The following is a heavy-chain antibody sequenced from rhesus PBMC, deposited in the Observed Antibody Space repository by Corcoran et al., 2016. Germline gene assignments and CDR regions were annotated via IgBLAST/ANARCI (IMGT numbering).Heavy chain of an antibody. D-gene: IGHD4-29*01. CDR2: IYGSGGST. CDR3: GRNYGSRLKSLNSLDV. Sequence: QVQLQESGPGLVKPSETLSLTCAVPGGSLSCNYWCGLRQPPGKALEWIGRIYGSGGSTTYNPSLPSRVTISTDTSKNQFSLKLTSVTAADTAVYYCGRNYGSRLKSLNSLDVWGRGVLVTVSS. J-gene: IGHJ5-2*02. V-gene: IGHV4-147*01. CDR1: GGSLSCNY.